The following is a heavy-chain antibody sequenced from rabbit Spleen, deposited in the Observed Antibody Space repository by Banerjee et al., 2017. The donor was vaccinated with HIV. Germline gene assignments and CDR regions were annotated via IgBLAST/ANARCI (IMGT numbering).Heavy chain of an antibody. CDR2: IDLLFGTT. D-gene: IGHD8-1*01. J-gene: IGHJ6*01. CDR3: ARDGAGGSYFAL. Sequence: QEQLMESGGGLVQPGGSLKLSCKASGFDFSRTGVSWVRQAPGKGLEWIGYIDLLFGTTYYANWVNGRFTISSHDAQIPLYLQLHTLTAADTATYFCARDGAGGSYFALWGPGTLVTFS. CDR1: GFDFSRTG. V-gene: IGHV1S47*01.